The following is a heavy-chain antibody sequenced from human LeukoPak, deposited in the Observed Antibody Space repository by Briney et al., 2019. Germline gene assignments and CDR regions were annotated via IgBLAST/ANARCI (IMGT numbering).Heavy chain of an antibody. D-gene: IGHD6-13*01. V-gene: IGHV3-23*01. Sequence: GGSLRLSCAASGFTFSNYALTWVRQAPGKGLEWVSATTGSGASTYCADSVKGRFTISRDNSKNTLYLQMNSLRAEDTAVYSCAKGAGFSSSWYFDYWGQGTLVTVSS. CDR3: AKGAGFSSSWYFDY. CDR1: GFTFSNYA. J-gene: IGHJ4*02. CDR2: TTGSGAST.